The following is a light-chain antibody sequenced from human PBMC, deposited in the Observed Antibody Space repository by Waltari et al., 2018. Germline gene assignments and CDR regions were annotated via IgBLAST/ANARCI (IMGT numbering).Light chain of an antibody. CDR3: QQYYFTPYT. Sequence: IQMTQSPSSLSASVGDRVTITCRASQGISNSFAWYQQKPGKAPKLLLYGASRLESGVPPRFSGSGSGTDYTLTISSLQPDDFATYYCQQYYFTPYTFGQGTKLDIK. J-gene: IGKJ2*01. V-gene: IGKV1-NL1*01. CDR1: QGISNS. CDR2: GAS.